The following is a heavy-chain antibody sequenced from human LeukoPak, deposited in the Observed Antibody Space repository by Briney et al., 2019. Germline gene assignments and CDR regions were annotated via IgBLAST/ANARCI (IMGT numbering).Heavy chain of an antibody. D-gene: IGHD1-1*01. CDR3: ARAGPNGISYFFDY. CDR2: ISTYNGNT. J-gene: IGHJ4*02. Sequence: ASVKVSCKASGYTFTSYNIVLVRLAPGPGLEWLGWISTYNGNTNYAQNFQGTVTVTTDTSTSTAYMELRSLRSDDTAVYYCARAGPNGISYFFDYWGQGTLVTVSS. V-gene: IGHV1-18*01. CDR1: GYTFTSYN.